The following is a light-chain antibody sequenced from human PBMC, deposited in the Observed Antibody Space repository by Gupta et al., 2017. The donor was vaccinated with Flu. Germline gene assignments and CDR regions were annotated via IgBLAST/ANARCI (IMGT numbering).Light chain of an antibody. CDR1: SSDIGSYNY. J-gene: IGLJ2*01. CDR3: SSCTSSTTVV. V-gene: IGLV2-14*01. CDR2: GVT. Sequence: QPASVSGSPGQSITISCTGTSSDIGSYNYVSWYQQHPGKAPKLLIYGVTNRPSGVSNRFSGSKSGDTASLTISGLQAEDDADYYCSSCTSSTTVVFGGGTKLTVL.